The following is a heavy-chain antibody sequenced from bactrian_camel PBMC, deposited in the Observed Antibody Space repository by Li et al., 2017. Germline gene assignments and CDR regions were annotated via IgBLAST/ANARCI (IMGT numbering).Heavy chain of an antibody. Sequence: QLVESGGGSVQTGGSLTLSCAASGYIDNKYCVGWYRQAPGKEREGVAAMYTLGGNQYYADSVKGRFTISQDNANGTLYLQMDSLRPEDAAMYYCASGPWGYCTRTKWEGGMNNWGKGTQVTVS. V-gene: IGHV3S1*01. CDR1: GYIDNKYC. J-gene: IGHJ7*01. D-gene: IGHD1*01. CDR2: MYTLGGNQ.